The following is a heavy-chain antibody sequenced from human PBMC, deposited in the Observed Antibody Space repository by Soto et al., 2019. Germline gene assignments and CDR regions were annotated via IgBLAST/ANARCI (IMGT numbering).Heavy chain of an antibody. D-gene: IGHD2-15*01. CDR2: ISSSGYI. Sequence: PWGSLRLSCAASGFNFNSYTMNLFRQSPCKGLEWLASISSSGYIFSTDLVRGRFTISRDNAKNSVYLQINSLRAEDTAVYFCARDCSGGSCCPGMDVWGQGTTVTVSS. V-gene: IGHV3-21*01. CDR1: GFNFNSYT. CDR3: ARDCSGGSCCPGMDV. J-gene: IGHJ6*02.